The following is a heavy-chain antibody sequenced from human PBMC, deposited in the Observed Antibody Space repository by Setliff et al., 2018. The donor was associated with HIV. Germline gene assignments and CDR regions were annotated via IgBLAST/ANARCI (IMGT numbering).Heavy chain of an antibody. J-gene: IGHJ3*02. CDR3: ARGHSHGYGYSGSYGPFDI. Sequence: SVMVSCKASGGTFSSYAINWVRQAPGQGLQWMGGIIPMFGTLNFAQKFQGRVTISTDDSTSTAYMELNSLRSEDTAVYYCARGHSHGYGYSGSYGPFDIWGQGAMVTVSS. CDR1: GGTFSSYA. CDR2: IIPMFGTL. V-gene: IGHV1-69*05. D-gene: IGHD1-26*01.